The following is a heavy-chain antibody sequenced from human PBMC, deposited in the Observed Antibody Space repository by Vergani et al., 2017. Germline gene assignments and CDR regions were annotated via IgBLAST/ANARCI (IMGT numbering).Heavy chain of an antibody. V-gene: IGHV3-23*01. Sequence: EVQLLESGGGLVQPGGSLRLSCAASGFTFSSYAMSWVRQAPGKGLDWVSAISGSGGSTYYADSVKGRFTISRDNSKNTLYLQMNSLRAEDTAVYYCAKDLYRTVVTPTDYWGQGTLVTVSS. J-gene: IGHJ4*02. CDR1: GFTFSSYA. D-gene: IGHD4-23*01. CDR3: AKDLYRTVVTPTDY. CDR2: ISGSGGST.